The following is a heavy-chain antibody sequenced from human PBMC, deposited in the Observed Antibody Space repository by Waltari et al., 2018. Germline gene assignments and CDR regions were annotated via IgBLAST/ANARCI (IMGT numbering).Heavy chain of an antibody. CDR2: IYSGGST. V-gene: IGHV3-66*02. CDR3: ARNYYDSSGYYY. Sequence: EVQLVESGGGLVQPGGSLRLSCAASGFTVSSNYMSWVRQAPGKGLEWVSVIYSGGSTYYADSVKGRFTISRDNSKNTLYLQMNSLRAEDTAVYYCARNYYDSSGYYYWGQGTLVTVSS. J-gene: IGHJ4*02. CDR1: GFTVSSNY. D-gene: IGHD3-22*01.